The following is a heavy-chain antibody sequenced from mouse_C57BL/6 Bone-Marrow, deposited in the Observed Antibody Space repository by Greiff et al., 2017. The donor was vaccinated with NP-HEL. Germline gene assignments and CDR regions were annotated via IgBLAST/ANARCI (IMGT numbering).Heavy chain of an antibody. CDR2: IWSAGST. D-gene: IGHD2-1*01. V-gene: IGHV2-2*01. CDR1: GFSLTSYG. J-gene: IGHJ2*01. Sequence: QVQLKESGPGLVQPSQSLSITCTVSGFSLTSYGVHWVRQSPGKGLEWLGVIWSAGSTDYNAAFISRLSISKDNSKSQVFFKMNSLQADDTAIYYCASLYGNEDYWGQGTTLTVSS. CDR3: ASLYGNEDY.